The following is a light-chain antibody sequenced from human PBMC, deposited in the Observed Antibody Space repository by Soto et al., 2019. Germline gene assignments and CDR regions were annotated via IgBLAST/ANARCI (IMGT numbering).Light chain of an antibody. CDR3: QVWDSSSDRVV. CDR1: NIGSKS. J-gene: IGLJ2*01. Sequence: SSELTQPPSVSVAPGKTARITCGGTNIGSKSVHWYQQKPGQAPVLVIYSDSDRPSGIPERFSGSNSGNTATLTISRVEAGDEADYYCQVWDSSSDRVVFGGGTKLTVL. CDR2: SDS. V-gene: IGLV3-21*04.